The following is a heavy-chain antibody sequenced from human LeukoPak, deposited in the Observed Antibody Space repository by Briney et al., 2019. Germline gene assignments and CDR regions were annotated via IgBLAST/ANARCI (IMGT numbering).Heavy chain of an antibody. CDR2: IWYDGSNK. J-gene: IGHJ6*03. V-gene: IGHV3-33*01. CDR1: GFTFNSYP. D-gene: IGHD1-1*01. CDR3: ARGSTGQYYYYYYMDV. Sequence: GGSLRLSCAVSGFTFNSYPMHWVRQAPGKGLEWVAVIWYDGSNKYYPDSVRGRFTVSRDDSKNTLYLQMNSLRAEDTAVYYCARGSTGQYYYYYYMDVWGKGTTVTVSS.